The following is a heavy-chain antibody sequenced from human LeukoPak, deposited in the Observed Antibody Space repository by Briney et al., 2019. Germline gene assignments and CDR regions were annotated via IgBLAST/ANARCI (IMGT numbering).Heavy chain of an antibody. Sequence: ASVKVSCKVSGYTFTDYYMHWVQQAPGKGLEWMGLVDPEDGETIYAEKFQGRVTITADTSTDTAYMELSSLRSEDTAVYYCARLYVGNSGLRFKDYWGQGTLVTVSS. CDR2: VDPEDGET. V-gene: IGHV1-69-2*01. CDR3: ARLYVGNSGLRFKDY. CDR1: GYTFTDYY. D-gene: IGHD4-23*01. J-gene: IGHJ4*02.